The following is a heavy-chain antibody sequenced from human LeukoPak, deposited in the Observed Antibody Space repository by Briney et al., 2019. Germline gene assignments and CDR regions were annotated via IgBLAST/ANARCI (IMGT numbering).Heavy chain of an antibody. CDR2: ISSSSYI. V-gene: IGHV3-21*01. CDR3: ARGGVAARRDAFDI. J-gene: IGHJ3*02. D-gene: IGHD6-6*01. Sequence: GGSLRLSCAASGFTFSSYSMNWVRQAPGKGLEWVSSISSSSYIYYADSVKGRFTISSDNAKNSLYLQMNSLRAEDTAVYYCARGGVAARRDAFDIWGQGTMVTVSS. CDR1: GFTFSSYS.